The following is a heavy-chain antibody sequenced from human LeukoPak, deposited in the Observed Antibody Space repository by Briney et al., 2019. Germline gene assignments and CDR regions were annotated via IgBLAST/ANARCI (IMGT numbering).Heavy chain of an antibody. CDR1: GGSISSHY. CDR2: IYYSGST. CDR3: ARVGRWELLNYYYYMDV. D-gene: IGHD1-26*01. J-gene: IGHJ6*03. V-gene: IGHV4-59*11. Sequence: ASETLSLTCTVSGGSISSHYWSWIRQPPGKGLEWIGYIYYSGSTNYNPSLKSRVTISVDTSKNQFSLKLSSVTAADTAVYYCARVGRWELLNYYYYMDVWGKGTTVTVSS.